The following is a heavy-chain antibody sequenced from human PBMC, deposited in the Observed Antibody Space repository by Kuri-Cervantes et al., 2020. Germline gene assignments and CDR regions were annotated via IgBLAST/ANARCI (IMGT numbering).Heavy chain of an antibody. CDR2: IKQDGSEK. CDR3: ATHLGGYYFDY. J-gene: IGHJ4*02. D-gene: IGHD3-16*01. V-gene: IGHV3-7*01. CDR1: GFTFSTHW. Sequence: VVFLRRYCAASGFTFSTHWMSWVRQAPGMGLEWVANIKQDGSEKYCMDSVKGRFTISRDNTKNSLFLQMNSLRAEDTAVYYCATHLGGYYFDYWGQGTLVTVSS.